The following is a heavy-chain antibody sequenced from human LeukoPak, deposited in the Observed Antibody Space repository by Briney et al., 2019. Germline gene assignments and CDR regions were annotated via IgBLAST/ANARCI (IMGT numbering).Heavy chain of an antibody. Sequence: GGSLRLSCAASGFTFDDYTMHWVRQAPGKGLEWVSFISWDGGSTYYADSVKGRFNISRDNSKNSLYLQMNSLKTEDTALYYCAKDNDYYDSSGYPGAFDYWGQGTLVTVSS. CDR1: GFTFDDYT. D-gene: IGHD3-22*01. V-gene: IGHV3-43*01. J-gene: IGHJ4*02. CDR2: ISWDGGST. CDR3: AKDNDYYDSSGYPGAFDY.